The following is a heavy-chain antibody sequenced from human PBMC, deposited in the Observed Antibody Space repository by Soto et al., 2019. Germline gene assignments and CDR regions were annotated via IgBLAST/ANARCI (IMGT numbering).Heavy chain of an antibody. Sequence: QVQLVQFGGEVKKPGASVKVSCKASGYTFSNFGLSWVRQAPGQGREWMGWISPYNGNTNYAQNLQGRLTMTTDTSTSTAYMELRSLRSDDTAVYYCARDRLGVSVTGGGFDSWGQGTLVTVSS. CDR1: GYTFSNFG. CDR2: ISPYNGNT. D-gene: IGHD2-8*01. J-gene: IGHJ4*02. V-gene: IGHV1-18*01. CDR3: ARDRLGVSVTGGGFDS.